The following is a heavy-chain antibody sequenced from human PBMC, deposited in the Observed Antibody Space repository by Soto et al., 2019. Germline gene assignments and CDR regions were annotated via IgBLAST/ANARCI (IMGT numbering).Heavy chain of an antibody. CDR2: ISDRGDTT. Sequence: SGGSLRLSCAASGFTISSNAMYWVRQAPGKGLEWVSAISDRGDTTHYADSVKGRFTISRDTSKNTLYLQLNTLRGDDTAVYYCAKDKPGTTSFDYWGQGTLVTVSS. CDR3: AKDKPGTTSFDY. D-gene: IGHD1-1*01. J-gene: IGHJ4*02. V-gene: IGHV3-23*01. CDR1: GFTISSNA.